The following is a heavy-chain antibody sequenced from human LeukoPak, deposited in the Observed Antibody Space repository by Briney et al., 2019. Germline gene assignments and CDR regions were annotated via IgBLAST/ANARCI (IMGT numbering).Heavy chain of an antibody. CDR3: ARIEIHHHDYGDYPDAFDI. D-gene: IGHD4-17*01. CDR1: GFSLSTSGVG. V-gene: IGHV2-5*02. CDR2: IYWDDDK. Sequence: SGPTLVNPTQTLTLTCTFSGFSLSTSGVGVGWIRQPPGKALEWLALIYWDDDKRYSPSLKSRLTITKDTSKNQVVLTMTNMDPVDTATYYCARIEIHHHDYGDYPDAFDIWGQGTMVTVSS. J-gene: IGHJ3*02.